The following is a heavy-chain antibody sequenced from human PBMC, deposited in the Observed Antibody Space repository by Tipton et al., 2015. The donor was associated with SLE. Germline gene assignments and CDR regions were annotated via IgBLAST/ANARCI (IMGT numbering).Heavy chain of an antibody. CDR1: GFTFSSYA. D-gene: IGHD3-10*01. V-gene: IGHV3-30*04. CDR2: ISYDGSNK. CDR3: ANFGVIHAFDI. J-gene: IGHJ3*02. Sequence: SLRLSCAASGFTFSSYAMHWVRQAPGKGLEWVAVISYDGSNKYYADSVKGRFTISRDNSKNTLYLQMNSLRAEDTAVYYCANFGVIHAFDIWGQGTMVTVSS.